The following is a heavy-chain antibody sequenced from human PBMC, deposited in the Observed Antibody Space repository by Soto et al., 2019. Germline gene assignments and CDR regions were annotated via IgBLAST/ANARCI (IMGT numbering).Heavy chain of an antibody. CDR2: INPSGGST. V-gene: IGHV1-46*01. CDR3: ARDWKTRTTPANDPFDI. Sequence: ASVKVSCKASGYTFTSYYMHWVRQAPGQGLEWMGIINPSGGSTSYAQKFQGRVTMTRDTSTSTVYMELSSLRSEDTAVYYCARDWKTRTTPANDPFDIWGQGKMVTVSS. J-gene: IGHJ3*02. D-gene: IGHD1-7*01. CDR1: GYTFTSYY.